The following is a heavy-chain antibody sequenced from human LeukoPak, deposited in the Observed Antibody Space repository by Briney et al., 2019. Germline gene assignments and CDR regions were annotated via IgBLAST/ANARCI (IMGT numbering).Heavy chain of an antibody. Sequence: SETLSLTCTVSGGSISSGSYYWSWIRQPAGKGLEWIGRIYTSGSTNYNPSLKSRVTISVDTSKNQFSLKLSSVTAADTAVYCCSGVPAAPTYYYYYMDVWGKGTTVTVSS. J-gene: IGHJ6*03. D-gene: IGHD2-2*01. V-gene: IGHV4-61*02. CDR1: GGSISSGSYY. CDR2: IYTSGST. CDR3: SGVPAAPTYYYYYMDV.